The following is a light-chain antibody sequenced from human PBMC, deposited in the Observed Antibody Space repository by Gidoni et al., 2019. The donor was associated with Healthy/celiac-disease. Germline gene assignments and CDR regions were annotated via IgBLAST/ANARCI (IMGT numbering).Light chain of an antibody. CDR3: QQYSSYPLT. V-gene: IGKV1-5*01. CDR2: DAS. J-gene: IGKJ4*01. CDR1: QSISSW. Sequence: DIQMTQSPSTLSASVGDRVTITCRASQSISSWFVWYQQKPGKAPKLLIYDASSLASGVPSRFSGSGSGTEFTLTISRLQPDDFATYYCQQYSSYPLTFGGGTKVEIK.